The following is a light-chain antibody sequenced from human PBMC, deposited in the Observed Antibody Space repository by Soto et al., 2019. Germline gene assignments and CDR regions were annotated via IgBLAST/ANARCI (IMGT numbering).Light chain of an antibody. V-gene: IGKV1-39*01. J-gene: IGKJ5*01. CDR1: QSISTY. CDR3: QQSYRDPIT. Sequence: IQMTQYTSSLSASVGDRVTITCRASQSISTYLNWYQKKPGKAPNLLIYDASRLQSGVPSRFSGSGGGTDFTLSISSVQPEDFATYFCQQSYRDPITFGQGTRLEIK. CDR2: DAS.